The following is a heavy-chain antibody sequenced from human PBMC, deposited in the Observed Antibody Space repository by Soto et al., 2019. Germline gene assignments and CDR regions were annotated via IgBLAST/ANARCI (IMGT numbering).Heavy chain of an antibody. CDR2: INPHSDAT. CDR1: GYIFSANY. V-gene: IGHV1-2*02. D-gene: IGHD3-3*01. J-gene: IGHJ5*02. CDR3: VRAHALSFSNWFDP. Sequence: GASVKVSCKASGYIFSANYIHWVRQAPGQGLEWLGWINPHSDATNYAQKFLGRVTMSADTSASTAYMDLARLKSDDTAVYYCVRAHALSFSNWFDPWGRGTLVTVSS.